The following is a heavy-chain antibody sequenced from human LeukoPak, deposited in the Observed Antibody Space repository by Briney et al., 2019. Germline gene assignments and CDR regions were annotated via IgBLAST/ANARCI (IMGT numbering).Heavy chain of an antibody. CDR1: GGSISSGGYY. J-gene: IGHJ4*02. CDR2: IYHSGST. V-gene: IGHV4-30-2*01. D-gene: IGHD6-6*01. CDR3: ARGTAARLPYYFDY. Sequence: PSETLSLTCTVSGGSISSGGYYWSWIRQPPGKGLEWIGYIYHSGSTYYNPSLKSRVTISVDRSKNQFSLKLSSVTAADTAVYYCARGTAARLPYYFDYWGQGTPVTVSS.